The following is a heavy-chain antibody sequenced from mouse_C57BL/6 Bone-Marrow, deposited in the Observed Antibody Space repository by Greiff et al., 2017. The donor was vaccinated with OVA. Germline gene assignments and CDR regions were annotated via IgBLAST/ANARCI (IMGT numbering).Heavy chain of an antibody. V-gene: IGHV10-1*01. CDR2: IRSKSNNYAT. Sequence: VQLKESGGGLVQPKGSLKLSCAASGFSFNTYAMNWVRQAPGKGLEWVARIRSKSNNYATYYADSVKDRFTISRDDSESMLYLQMNNLKTEDTAMYYCVRQDFWYFDYWGQGTTLTVSS. CDR1: GFSFNTYA. CDR3: VRQDFWYFDY. J-gene: IGHJ2*01.